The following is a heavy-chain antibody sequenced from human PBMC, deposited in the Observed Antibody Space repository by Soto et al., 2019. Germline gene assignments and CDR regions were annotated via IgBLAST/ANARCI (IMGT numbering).Heavy chain of an antibody. D-gene: IGHD5-12*01. Sequence: GGSLRLSCAASGITLSNARMTWVRQAPGKGLEWVGRIKSNTDGGTADYDASVRGRFTISRDDSKNTLYLQMNSLKIEDTAVYYCNTWGHGYGNGYWGPGTLVTVSS. CDR3: NTWGHGYGNGY. CDR1: GITLSNAR. V-gene: IGHV3-15*01. J-gene: IGHJ4*02. CDR2: IKSNTDGGTA.